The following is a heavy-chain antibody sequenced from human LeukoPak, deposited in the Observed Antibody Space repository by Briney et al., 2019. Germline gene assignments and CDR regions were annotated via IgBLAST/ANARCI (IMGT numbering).Heavy chain of an antibody. CDR3: ATMDIVVVPAAHTSVGD. J-gene: IGHJ4*02. CDR1: GGTFSSYA. CDR2: IIPIFGTA. Sequence: SVKVSCKASGGTFSSYAISWVRQAPGQGLEWMGGIIPIFGTANYAQKFQGRVTITADESTSTAYMELSSLRSEDTAVYYCATMDIVVVPAAHTSVGDWGQGTLVAVSS. V-gene: IGHV1-69*13. D-gene: IGHD2-2*03.